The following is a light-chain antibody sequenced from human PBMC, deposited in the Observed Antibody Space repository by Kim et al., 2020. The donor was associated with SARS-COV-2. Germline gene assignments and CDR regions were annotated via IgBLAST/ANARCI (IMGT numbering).Light chain of an antibody. CDR2: DVT. Sequence: QSITISCTGTHSDIGGYNYVSWYQQHPGKAPKLMIYDVTKRPSGVSNRFSGSKSGNTASLTISGLQADDEADYYCSSYTSSKTWVFGGGTKLTVL. V-gene: IGLV2-14*03. J-gene: IGLJ3*02. CDR1: HSDIGGYNY. CDR3: SSYTSSKTWV.